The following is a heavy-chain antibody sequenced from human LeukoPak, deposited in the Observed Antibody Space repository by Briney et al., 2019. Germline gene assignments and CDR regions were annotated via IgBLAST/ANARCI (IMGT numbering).Heavy chain of an antibody. V-gene: IGHV3-53*04. Sequence: PGGSLRLSCAASGFNVSSNYMSWVRQAPRKGLEWVSVLYSVGGTYYADSVQGRFTISRHNSRNTLYLQLNSLRPEDTAVYYCARGAYGGPFDCWGQGTLVTVSS. CDR3: ARGAYGGPFDC. CDR1: GFNVSSNY. CDR2: LYSVGGT. J-gene: IGHJ4*02. D-gene: IGHD4/OR15-4a*01.